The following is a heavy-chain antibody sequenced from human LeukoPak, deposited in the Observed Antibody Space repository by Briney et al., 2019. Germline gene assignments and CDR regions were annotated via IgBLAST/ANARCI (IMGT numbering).Heavy chain of an antibody. CDR1: GYTFTSYG. J-gene: IGHJ5*02. CDR3: ARDLWFGEHWFDP. CDR2: ISAYNGNT. V-gene: IGHV1-18*04. D-gene: IGHD3-10*01. Sequence: ASVKVSCKASGYTFTSYGISWLRQAPGQGLEWMGWISAYNGNTNYAQKLQGRGTMTTDTSTSTAYMELRSLRSDDTAVYYCARDLWFGEHWFDPWGQGTLVTVSS.